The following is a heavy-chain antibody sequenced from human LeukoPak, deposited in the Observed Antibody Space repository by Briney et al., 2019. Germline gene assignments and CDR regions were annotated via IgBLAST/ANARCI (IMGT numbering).Heavy chain of an antibody. Sequence: GGSLRLSCAASGFTFSSHALHWVRQAPGKGLEWVAVISSDGSYKYYADSVKGRFTISRDNAKNTLYLQMNSLRAEDTAVYYCARDDAMVRGVTDYWGQGTLVTVSS. CDR3: ARDDAMVRGVTDY. D-gene: IGHD3-10*01. J-gene: IGHJ4*02. CDR1: GFTFSSHA. CDR2: ISSDGSYK. V-gene: IGHV3-30*04.